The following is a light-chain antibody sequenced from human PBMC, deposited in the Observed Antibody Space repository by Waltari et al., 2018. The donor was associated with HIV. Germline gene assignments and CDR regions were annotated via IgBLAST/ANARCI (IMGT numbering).Light chain of an antibody. CDR3: QQYSLTPLS. CDR1: QSIGNNY. J-gene: IGKJ4*01. V-gene: IGKV3-20*01. Sequence: EVVLTQSPGTLSLSPGDRATLSCRDSQSIGNNYLAWYQQKPGQAPSLLISGASTRATGIPDRFSGSGSGTHFTLTITRLEPEDSAVYFCQQYSLTPLSFGGGTKVEFK. CDR2: GAS.